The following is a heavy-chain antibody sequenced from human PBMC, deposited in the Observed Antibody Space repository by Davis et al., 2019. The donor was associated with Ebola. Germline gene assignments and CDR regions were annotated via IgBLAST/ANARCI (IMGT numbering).Heavy chain of an antibody. D-gene: IGHD2-2*01. CDR1: GYSFTNYW. Sequence: GGSLRLSCKGSGYSFTNYWIGWVRQMPGRGLEWMGIIYPGDSDTIYSPSFQGQVTISVDRSISTAYLELGSLKASDTAMYYCARQGYCNSTSCNNWFDPWGQGTLVTVSS. CDR3: ARQGYCNSTSCNNWFDP. CDR2: IYPGDSDT. J-gene: IGHJ5*02. V-gene: IGHV5-51*01.